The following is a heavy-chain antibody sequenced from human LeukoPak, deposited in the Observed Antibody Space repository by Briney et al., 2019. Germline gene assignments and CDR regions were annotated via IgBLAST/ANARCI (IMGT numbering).Heavy chain of an antibody. CDR1: GFTFSSYA. CDR3: ARHQAPSGAFDI. Sequence: GGSLRLSCAASGFTFSSYAMHWVRQAPGKGLEWVAVLSYDGSNKYYADSVKGRFTISRDNSKNTLYLQMNSLRAEDTAVYYCARHQAPSGAFDIWGQGTMVTVSS. J-gene: IGHJ3*02. V-gene: IGHV3-30-3*01. CDR2: LSYDGSNK. D-gene: IGHD3-10*01.